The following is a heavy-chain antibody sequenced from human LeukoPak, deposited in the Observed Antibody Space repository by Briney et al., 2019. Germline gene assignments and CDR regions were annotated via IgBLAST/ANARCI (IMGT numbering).Heavy chain of an antibody. D-gene: IGHD4-17*01. CDR1: GGSVSSADSH. CDR3: VTTTVIATVDY. J-gene: IGHJ4*02. CDR2: ISYSGST. V-gene: IGHV4-30-4*08. Sequence: SQPLSLTCTVSGGSVSSADSHWSWIRQPPGKGLEWIGYISYSGSTYYNPSLKSRVTISVDTSKNQFSLKLSSVTAADTAVYYCVTTTVIATVDYWGQGTLVTVSS.